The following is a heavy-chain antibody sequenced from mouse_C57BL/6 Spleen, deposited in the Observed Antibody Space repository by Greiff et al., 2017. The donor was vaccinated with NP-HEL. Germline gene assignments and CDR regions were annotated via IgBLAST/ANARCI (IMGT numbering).Heavy chain of an antibody. V-gene: IGHV5-16*01. D-gene: IGHD1-1*01. CDR3: ARDGPYYHSGAMDY. J-gene: IGHJ4*01. CDR2: INYDGSST. Sequence: EVKLMESEGGLVQPGSSMKLSCTASGFTFSDYYMAWVRQVPEKGLEWVANINYDGSSTYYLDSLKSRFIISRDNAKNILYLQMSSLKSEDTATYYCARDGPYYHSGAMDYWGQGTSVTVSS. CDR1: GFTFSDYY.